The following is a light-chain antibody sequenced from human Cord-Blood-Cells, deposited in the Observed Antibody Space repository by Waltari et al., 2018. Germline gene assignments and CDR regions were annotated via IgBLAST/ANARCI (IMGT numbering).Light chain of an antibody. J-gene: IGLJ3*02. CDR2: EGS. CDR1: SSDVGSYNL. V-gene: IGLV2-23*01. CDR3: CSYAGSWV. Sequence: QSALTQPAPVSGSPGQSITISCTGTSSDVGSYNLVSWYQQHPGKAPRLMIYEGSKRPSGVSNRFSGSKSGNTASQTISGLQAEDEADYYCCSYAGSWVFGGGTKLTVL.